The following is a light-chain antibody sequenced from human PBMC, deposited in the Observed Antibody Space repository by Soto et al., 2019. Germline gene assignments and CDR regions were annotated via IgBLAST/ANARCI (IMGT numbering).Light chain of an antibody. CDR3: SSYTSSTPYV. CDR1: SSDVGSYNY. J-gene: IGLJ1*01. V-gene: IGLV2-14*01. CDR2: DVS. Sequence: QSALTQPASVSGSPGQSITISCTGTSSDVGSYNYVSWYQQHPGKAPKLMIYDVSNRPSGVSNRFSGSKSGNMASLTISGLQAEDEADYYCSSYTSSTPYVFGTGTKLTVL.